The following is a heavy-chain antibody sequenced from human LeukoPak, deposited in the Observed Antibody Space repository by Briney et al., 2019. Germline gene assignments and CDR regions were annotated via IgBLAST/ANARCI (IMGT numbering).Heavy chain of an antibody. J-gene: IGHJ3*02. Sequence: PGGSLRLSCAASGFTFSNHAMSWVRQAPGKGLEWVSTIRNSGGTTYYADSVKGRFTISRDNAKNSLYLQMNSLRAEDTAIYYCARDHHVGAPVEDIWGQGTMVTVSS. CDR2: IRNSGGTT. CDR3: ARDHHVGAPVEDI. D-gene: IGHD6-6*01. V-gene: IGHV3-23*01. CDR1: GFTFSNHA.